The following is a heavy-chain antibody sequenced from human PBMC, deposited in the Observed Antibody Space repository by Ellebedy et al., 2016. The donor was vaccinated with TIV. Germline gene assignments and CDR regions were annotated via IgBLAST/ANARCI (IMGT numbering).Heavy chain of an antibody. J-gene: IGHJ6*02. V-gene: IGHV3-23*01. D-gene: IGHD6-19*01. Sequence: GGSLRLSCAASGFTFSSYAMSWVRQAPGKGLEWASAISGSGGSTYYADSVKGRFTISRDNSKNTLYLQMNSLRAEDTAVYYCAKVGGWLVGPMGVWGQGTTVTVSS. CDR1: GFTFSSYA. CDR3: AKVGGWLVGPMGV. CDR2: ISGSGGST.